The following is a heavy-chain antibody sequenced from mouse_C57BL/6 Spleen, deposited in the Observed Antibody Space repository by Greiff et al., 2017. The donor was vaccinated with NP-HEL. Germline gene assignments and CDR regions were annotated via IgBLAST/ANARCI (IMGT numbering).Heavy chain of an antibody. Sequence: VQLQQSGPELVKPGASVKIPCKASGYTFTDYNMDWVKQSHGKSLEWIGDINPNNGGTIYNQKFKGKATLTVDKSSSTAYMELRSLTSEDTAVYYCAREGYDSLYWYFDVWGTGTTVTVSS. CDR2: INPNNGGT. V-gene: IGHV1-18*01. D-gene: IGHD2-4*01. CDR1: GYTFTDYN. J-gene: IGHJ1*03. CDR3: AREGYDSLYWYFDV.